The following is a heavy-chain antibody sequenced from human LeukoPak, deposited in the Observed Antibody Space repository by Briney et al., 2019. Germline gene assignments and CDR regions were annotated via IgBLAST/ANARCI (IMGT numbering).Heavy chain of an antibody. V-gene: IGHV3-21*01. J-gene: IGHJ4*02. CDR2: ISSSSSYI. D-gene: IGHD6-19*01. CDR3: ARASGYRSGWYVGYFDY. Sequence: GGSLRLSCAASGFTVSSNYMSWVRQAPGKGLEWVSSISSSSSYIYYTDSVKGRFTISRDSAKNSLYLQMNSLRAEDTAVYYCARASGYRSGWYVGYFDYWGQGTLVTVSS. CDR1: GFTVSSNY.